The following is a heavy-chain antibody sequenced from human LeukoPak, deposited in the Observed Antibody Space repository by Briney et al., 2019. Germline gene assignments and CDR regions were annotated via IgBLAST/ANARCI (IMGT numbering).Heavy chain of an antibody. CDR1: GGTFSSYA. V-gene: IGHV1-69*04. CDR3: ATVASLAVAGSLGYNWFDP. D-gene: IGHD6-19*01. J-gene: IGHJ5*02. Sequence: GASVKVSCKASGGTFSSYAISWVRQAPGQGLEWMGRIIPILGIANYAQKFQGRVTITADKSTSTAYMELSSLRSEDTAVYYCATVASLAVAGSLGYNWFDPWGQGTQVTVSS. CDR2: IIPILGIA.